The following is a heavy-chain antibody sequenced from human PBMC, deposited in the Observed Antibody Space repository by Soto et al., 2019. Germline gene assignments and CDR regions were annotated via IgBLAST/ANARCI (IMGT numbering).Heavy chain of an antibody. Sequence: EVQLVESGGALVQPGGSLRLSCVASGFTFNTYWMGWVRQAPGEGLEWVANIKEDGSDIYYVDSVKGRFTISRDNAKNSLYLQMNSLIAKDTALYYCARVVSYGWFDPWGQGTLVTVSS. J-gene: IGHJ5*02. CDR2: IKEDGSDI. CDR1: GFTFNTYW. CDR3: ARVVSYGWFDP. D-gene: IGHD3-16*02. V-gene: IGHV3-7*03.